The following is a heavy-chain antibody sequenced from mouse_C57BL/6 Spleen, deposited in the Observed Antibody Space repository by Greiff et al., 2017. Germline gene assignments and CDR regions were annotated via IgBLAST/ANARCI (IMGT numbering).Heavy chain of an antibody. J-gene: IGHJ4*01. Sequence: VQLQQSGAELVMPGASVKLSCKASGYTFTSYWMHWVKQRPGQGLEWIGEIDPSDSYTNYNQKFKGKSTLTVDKSSSTAYMQLSSLTSADSAVYYCARRGALDAMDYWGQGTSVTVSS. CDR3: ARRGALDAMDY. V-gene: IGHV1-69*01. CDR1: GYTFTSYW. CDR2: IDPSDSYT. D-gene: IGHD2-10*02.